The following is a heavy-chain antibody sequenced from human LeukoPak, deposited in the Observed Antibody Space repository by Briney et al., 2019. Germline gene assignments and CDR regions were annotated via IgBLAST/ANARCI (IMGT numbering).Heavy chain of an antibody. D-gene: IGHD1-7*01. CDR2: ISGDGSSA. Sequence: GGSLRLSCAASGFTFSSYSMNWVRQVPGKELVWVARISGDGSSASYADSVKGRFTISRDNAKNTLYLQMSSLRVEDTAVYYCARVSSLTGTIYDSWGQGTLVTVSS. CDR1: GFTFSSYS. CDR3: ARVSSLTGTIYDS. J-gene: IGHJ4*02. V-gene: IGHV3-74*01.